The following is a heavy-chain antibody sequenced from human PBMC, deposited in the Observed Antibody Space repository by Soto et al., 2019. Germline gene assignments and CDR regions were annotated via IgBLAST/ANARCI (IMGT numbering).Heavy chain of an antibody. J-gene: IGHJ4*02. Sequence: EVQLVESGGGLVQPGGSLRVSCAASGFTFTSYWMSWVRQAPGKGLEWVANIKEDGSAKYYLDSVKGRFTISRDNANNSLYLQMSSLRAEDTAVYYCAREDFYRFDYWGQGNLVTVSS. CDR2: IKEDGSAK. CDR3: AREDFYRFDY. V-gene: IGHV3-7*01. CDR1: GFTFTSYW.